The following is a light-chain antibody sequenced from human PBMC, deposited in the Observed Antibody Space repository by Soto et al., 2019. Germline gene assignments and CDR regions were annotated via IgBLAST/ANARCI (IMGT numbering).Light chain of an antibody. CDR2: SNS. J-gene: IGLJ3*02. CDR1: SPNIGRNT. V-gene: IGLV1-44*01. CDR3: ASWDDSMNTWV. Sequence: QSAVTQPPSASGTPGQRVTISCSGSSPNIGRNTVSWYQQLPGTAPKLLIYSNSQRPSGVPDRFSGSKSGTSASLAISGLQSEDEADYYCASWDDSMNTWVFGGGTKLTVL.